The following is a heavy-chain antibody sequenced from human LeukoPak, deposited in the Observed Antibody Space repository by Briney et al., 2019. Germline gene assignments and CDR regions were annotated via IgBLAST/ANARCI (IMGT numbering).Heavy chain of an antibody. D-gene: IGHD5-12*01. CDR3: ARGSPGTPRPWHYMDV. V-gene: IGHV4-61*01. CDR2: IYYSGST. Sequence: SQTLSLTCTVSGGSISSGSYYWGWIRQPQGKGLEWFGYIYYSGSTNYNPSLKSRVTISVDTSKNQFSLKLSSVTDADTAVYYCARGSPGTPRPWHYMDVWGKGTTVTVSS. CDR1: GGSISSGSYY. J-gene: IGHJ6*03.